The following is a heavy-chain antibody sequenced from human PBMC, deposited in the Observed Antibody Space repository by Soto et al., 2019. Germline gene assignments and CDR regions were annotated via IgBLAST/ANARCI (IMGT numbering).Heavy chain of an antibody. J-gene: IGHJ5*02. CDR1: GFTFSDYY. Sequence: GGSLRLSCAASGFTFSDYYMSWIRQAPGKGLEWVSYISSSGTTIYYADSVKGRFTISRDNAKNSLYLQMNSLRAEDTAVYYCARVSPREFWFDPWGQGTLVTVSS. CDR2: ISSSGTTI. CDR3: ARVSPREFWFDP. V-gene: IGHV3-11*01. D-gene: IGHD3-10*01.